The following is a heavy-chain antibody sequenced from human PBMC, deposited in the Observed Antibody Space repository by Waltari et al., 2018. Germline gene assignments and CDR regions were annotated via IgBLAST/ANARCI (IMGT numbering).Heavy chain of an antibody. V-gene: IGHV3-49*04. D-gene: IGHD3-3*01. CDR1: GFTFGDYA. CDR2: IRSTAYGGTT. Sequence: EVQLVESGGGLVQPGRSLRLSCTASGFTFGDYAMSWVRQAPGQGLAWVCVIRSTAYGGTTEYAASVKGRLTISRDDSKSIAYLQMNSLKTEDTAVYYGTRGPDDVWSGYYRVNWFDPWGQGTLVTVSS. CDR3: TRGPDDVWSGYYRVNWFDP. J-gene: IGHJ5*02.